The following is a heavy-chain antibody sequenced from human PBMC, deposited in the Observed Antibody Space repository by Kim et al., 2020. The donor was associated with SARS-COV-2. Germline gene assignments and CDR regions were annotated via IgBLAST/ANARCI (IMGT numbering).Heavy chain of an antibody. J-gene: IGHJ5*02. V-gene: IGHV5-10-1*01. D-gene: IGHD3-10*01. CDR2: VAPIDSYS. CDR1: GYTFTNYW. CDR3: VRQHGSMSPSVWFDP. Sequence: GESLKISCEASGYTFTNYWINWVRHMPGKGLEWMGSVAPIDSYSTYSPSFQGHVTLSADKSISTAYLQWSSLEASDTAIYYCVRQHGSMSPSVWFDPGGQ.